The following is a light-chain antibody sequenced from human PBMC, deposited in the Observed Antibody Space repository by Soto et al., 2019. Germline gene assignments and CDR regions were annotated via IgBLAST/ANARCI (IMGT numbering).Light chain of an antibody. CDR3: QQRGET. CDR1: QSVSNDY. J-gene: IGKJ5*01. CDR2: SVS. V-gene: IGKV3-20*01. Sequence: EMVLTQSPGTPSLSPGDRATLSCRASQSVSNDYVAWVQQKPGQTPRLLIYSVSSRATGIPDRFSGGGFGREFTLTISSLEPEDFAIYYCQQRGETFGPGTRLEI.